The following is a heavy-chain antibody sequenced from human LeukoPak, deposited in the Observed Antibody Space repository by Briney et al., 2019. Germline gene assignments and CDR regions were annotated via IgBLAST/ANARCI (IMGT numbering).Heavy chain of an antibody. J-gene: IGHJ3*01. Sequence: GGSLRLSCAASGFNFTNYNMNWVRQAPGKGLEWVSSIHSSSGSIYYADSLKGRFTISRDIDKNSLYLQMNSLRAEDTAVYYCARDRALDPFDLGGQGTMVPV. CDR3: ARDRALDPFDL. CDR1: GFNFTNYN. V-gene: IGHV3-21*01. CDR2: IHSSSGSI.